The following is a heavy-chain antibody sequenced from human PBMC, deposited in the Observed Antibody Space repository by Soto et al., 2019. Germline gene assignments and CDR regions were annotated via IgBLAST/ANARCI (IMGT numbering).Heavy chain of an antibody. J-gene: IGHJ5*02. CDR1: GFTFVNDG. V-gene: IGHV3-33*01. CDR2: IWYDGSIK. D-gene: IGHD1-26*01. Sequence: QVQLVESGGGVVQPGTSLRLSCAASGFTFVNDGMHCARQAPGKGLEWVAVIWYDGSIKYYGDSVEGRFTISRDNSKNTLYLEMSSLRVEDTAVYYCARVGARGHNWFDPWCQGTMVTVSS. CDR3: ARVGARGHNWFDP.